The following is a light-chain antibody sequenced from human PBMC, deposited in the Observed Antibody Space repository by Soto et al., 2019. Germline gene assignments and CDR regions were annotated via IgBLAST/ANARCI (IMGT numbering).Light chain of an antibody. CDR2: AAS. Sequence: DIQMAQPASSVGAPVGFLVNIICLASPGIDRSLAWYQQKPGKAPKVLIYAASSLRSGVPSTFSGSGSGTDFSLTISSLQPEDLATYYCKQSKSFPITFVGG. J-gene: IGKJ4*01. CDR3: KQSKSFPIT. V-gene: IGKV1-12*01. CDR1: PGIDRS.